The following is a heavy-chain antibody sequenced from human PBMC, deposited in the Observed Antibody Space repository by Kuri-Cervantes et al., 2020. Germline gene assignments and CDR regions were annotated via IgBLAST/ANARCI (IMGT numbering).Heavy chain of an antibody. Sequence: SETLSLTCAVSGYSINSDNSWGWIRQPPGKGLEWIGSLYHSGSAYYNPSLKSRVTISVDTSKNQFSLKLSSLTAADTAVYHCARDSGSYCFDYWGQGTLVTVSS. V-gene: IGHV4-38-2*02. J-gene: IGHJ4*02. CDR2: LYHSGSA. D-gene: IGHD1-26*01. CDR3: ARDSGSYCFDY. CDR1: GYSINSDNS.